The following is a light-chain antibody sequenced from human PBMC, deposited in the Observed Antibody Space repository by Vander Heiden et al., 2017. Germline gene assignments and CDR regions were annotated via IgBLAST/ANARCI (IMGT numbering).Light chain of an antibody. J-gene: IGKJ2*01. CDR1: QSIASF. CDR3: QQSYTIPLT. Sequence: DIQMTQSPSSLSASVGDRVTNTCRASQSIASFLNWYQQKPGKAPNLLIYDASTLQSGVPSRFTAIGSGTDFTLTISSLQPEDFATYYCQQSYTIPLTFGQGTKLEIK. V-gene: IGKV1-39*01. CDR2: DAS.